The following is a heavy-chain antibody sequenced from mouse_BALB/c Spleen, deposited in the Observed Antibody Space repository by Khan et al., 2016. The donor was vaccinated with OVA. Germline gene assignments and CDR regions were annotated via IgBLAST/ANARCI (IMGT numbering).Heavy chain of an antibody. CDR1: GFSLTSYA. J-gene: IGHJ2*01. Sequence: QVQLKESGPGLVAPSQSLSITCTVSGFSLTSYAVHWVRQPPGKGLQWLGVIWAGGSTNYNSALMSRLSISKDNSKSQVFLKMNSLQTDDSAIYYCARNREPDYIDYWGQGTTLTGSS. CDR2: IWAGGST. CDR3: ARNREPDYIDY. V-gene: IGHV2-9*02.